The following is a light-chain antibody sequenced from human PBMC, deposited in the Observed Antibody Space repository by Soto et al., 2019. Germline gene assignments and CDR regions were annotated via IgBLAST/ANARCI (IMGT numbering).Light chain of an antibody. CDR3: QQYGSSPIT. Sequence: EIVFSQFSATPSLSPRERDTLSLMASQSVSSYLAWCQQKPGQAPRLLIYDASNRATGIPARFSGSGSGTDFTLTISSLEPEDFAVYYCQQYGSSPITFGQGTLLENK. J-gene: IGKJ5*01. V-gene: IGKV3-11*01. CDR2: DAS. CDR1: QSVSSY.